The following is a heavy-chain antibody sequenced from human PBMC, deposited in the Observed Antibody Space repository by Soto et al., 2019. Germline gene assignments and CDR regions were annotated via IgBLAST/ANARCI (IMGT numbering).Heavy chain of an antibody. Sequence: SVKVSCKASGGTFSTYIFSWVRQAPGQGLEWIGRIIPTIDIANYAQKFQGRVTITADKSTRAAYMELSSLRSEDTAVYYCGFCDSSSCYYNHYYYFYIDVWGKGTTVNVSS. V-gene: IGHV1-69*02. CDR1: GGTFSTYI. CDR2: IIPTIDIA. J-gene: IGHJ6*03. D-gene: IGHD2-2*01. CDR3: GFCDSSSCYYNHYYYFYIDV.